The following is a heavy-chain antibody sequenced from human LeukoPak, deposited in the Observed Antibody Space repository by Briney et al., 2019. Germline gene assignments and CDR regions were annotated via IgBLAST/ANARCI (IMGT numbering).Heavy chain of an antibody. J-gene: IGHJ4*02. CDR2: IYPGDSDT. V-gene: IGHV5-51*01. CDR1: GYRFTSYW. Sequence: GESLKISCKGSGYRFTSYWIAWVRQMPGKGLEWMGIIYPGDSDTRYSPSFQGQVTISADKYISTAYLQWSSLKASDTAMYYCARRESIAARPFDYWGQGTLVTVSS. CDR3: ARRESIAARPFDY. D-gene: IGHD6-6*01.